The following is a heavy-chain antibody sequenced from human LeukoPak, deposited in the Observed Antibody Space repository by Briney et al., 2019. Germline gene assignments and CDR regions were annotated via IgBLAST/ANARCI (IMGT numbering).Heavy chain of an antibody. CDR3: ATVSHRDILTGYADAFDI. Sequence: GASVKVSCKVSGYTLTELFMHWVRQAPGKGLEWMGGFDPEDGETIYAQKFQGRVTMTEDATTDTAYMELSSLRSEDTAVYYCATVSHRDILTGYADAFDIWGQGTMVTVSS. V-gene: IGHV1-24*01. CDR2: FDPEDGET. D-gene: IGHD3-9*01. CDR1: GYTLTELF. J-gene: IGHJ3*02.